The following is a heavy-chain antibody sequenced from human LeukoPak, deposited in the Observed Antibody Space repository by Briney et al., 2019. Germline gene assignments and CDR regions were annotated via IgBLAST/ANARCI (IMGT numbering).Heavy chain of an antibody. V-gene: IGHV3-74*01. CDR1: GFTFSNYW. Sequence: GGSLRLSCAASGFTFSNYWMHWVRQAPGKGLVWVSRINSDGSSTNYADSAKGRFTISRDNAKNTLYLQMNSLRAEDTAVYYCARDPHGYWWFDPWGQGTLVTVSS. CDR3: ARDPHGYWWFDP. D-gene: IGHD5-18*01. CDR2: INSDGSST. J-gene: IGHJ5*02.